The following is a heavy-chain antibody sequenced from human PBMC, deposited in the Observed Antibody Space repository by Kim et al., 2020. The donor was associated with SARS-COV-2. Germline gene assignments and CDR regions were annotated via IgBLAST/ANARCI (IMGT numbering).Heavy chain of an antibody. D-gene: IGHD3-22*01. Sequence: GGSLRLSCAASGFTFSSYAMSWVRQAPGKGLEWVSVISGSGGSTYYADSVKGRFTISRDNSKNTLYLQMNSLRAEDTAVYYCAKDAREEMILVVIQYYYGMDVWGQGTTVTVSS. CDR3: AKDAREEMILVVIQYYYGMDV. CDR2: ISGSGGST. J-gene: IGHJ6*02. V-gene: IGHV3-23*01. CDR1: GFTFSSYA.